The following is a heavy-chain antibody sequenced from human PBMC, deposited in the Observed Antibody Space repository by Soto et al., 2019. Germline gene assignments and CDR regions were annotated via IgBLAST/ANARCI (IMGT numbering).Heavy chain of an antibody. CDR2: IYHSGST. CDR3: ARARWGYGSGSYYNLDWFDP. D-gene: IGHD3-10*01. J-gene: IGHJ5*02. Sequence: PSETLSLTCAVSGGSISSGGYSWSWIRQPPGMGLEWIGYIYHSGSTYYNPSLKSRVTISVDRSKNQFSLKLSSVTAADTAVYYCARARWGYGSGSYYNLDWFDPWGQGTLVTVSS. V-gene: IGHV4-30-2*01. CDR1: GGSISSGGYS.